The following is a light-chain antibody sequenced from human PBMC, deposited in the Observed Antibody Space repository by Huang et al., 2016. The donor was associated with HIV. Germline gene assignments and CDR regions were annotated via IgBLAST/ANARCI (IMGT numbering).Light chain of an antibody. V-gene: IGKV1-39*01. J-gene: IGKJ2*01. CDR2: AAS. Sequence: DIQMTQSPSSLSASVGDRVTLTCRASQSISSYLNWYQQKPGKAPKLLIYAASTLQSGVPSRFSGSGSETDFTLTISSLQPDDFATYYCQQSYSTPRTFGQGTNLEIK. CDR3: QQSYSTPRT. CDR1: QSISSY.